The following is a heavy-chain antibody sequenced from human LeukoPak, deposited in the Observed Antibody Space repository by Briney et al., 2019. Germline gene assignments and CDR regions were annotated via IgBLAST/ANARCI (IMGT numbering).Heavy chain of an antibody. CDR1: GYTFTSYD. V-gene: IGHV1-8*01. D-gene: IGHD2-15*01. J-gene: IGHJ6*02. CDR3: ARDAPIYCSGGSCTPPRRGRGDYYYGMDV. CDR2: MNPNSGNT. Sequence: ASVKVSCKASGYTFTSYDINWVRQATGQGLEWMGWMNPNSGNTGYAQKFQGRVTMTRNTSISTAYMELSSLRSEDTAVYYCARDAPIYCSGGSCTPPRRGRGDYYYGMDVWGQGTTVTVSS.